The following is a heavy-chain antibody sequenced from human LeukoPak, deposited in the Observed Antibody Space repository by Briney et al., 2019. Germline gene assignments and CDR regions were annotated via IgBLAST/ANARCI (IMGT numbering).Heavy chain of an antibody. CDR1: GFTFSSYA. J-gene: IGHJ6*03. V-gene: IGHV3-23*01. CDR3: AKDSYSSSWMYYYYMDV. CDR2: ISGSGGST. D-gene: IGHD6-13*01. Sequence: GESLRLSCAASGFTFSSYAMSWVRQAPGKGLEWVSAISGSGGSTYYADSVKGRFTISRDNSKNTLYLQMNSLRAEDTAVYYCAKDSYSSSWMYYYYMDVWGKGTTVTVSS.